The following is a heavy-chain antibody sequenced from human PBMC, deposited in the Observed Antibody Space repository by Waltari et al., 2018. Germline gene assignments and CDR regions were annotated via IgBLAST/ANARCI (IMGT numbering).Heavy chain of an antibody. Sequence: QVQLVQSGAEVKKPGASVKVSCKASGYTFTDYFIHWMRQVPGQGLEWMGWIDPRRRDTSYAQNLQGRVTMTRDTSIGTIYMELSSLRSDDTAVYYCVRGPNTGAFDYWGQGTLVTVSS. V-gene: IGHV1-2*02. J-gene: IGHJ4*02. CDR1: GYTFTDYF. D-gene: IGHD2-8*02. CDR2: IDPRRRDT. CDR3: VRGPNTGAFDY.